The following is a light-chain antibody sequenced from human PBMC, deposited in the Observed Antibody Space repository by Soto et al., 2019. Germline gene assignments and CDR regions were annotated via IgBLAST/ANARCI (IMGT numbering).Light chain of an antibody. V-gene: IGKV1-9*01. J-gene: IGKJ5*01. CDR1: QGISSY. Sequence: IQLTQSPSSLSASVGDRFAITCRASQGISSYLAWYQQKPGKAPKLLIYASSTLQSGVPSRFSGSGSGTDFTLTISSLQPEDFATYYCQQLFDSPTTFGQGTRLEIK. CDR2: ASS. CDR3: QQLFDSPTT.